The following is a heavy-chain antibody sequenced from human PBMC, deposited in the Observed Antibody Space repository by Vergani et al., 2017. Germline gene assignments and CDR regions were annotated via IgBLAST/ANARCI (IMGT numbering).Heavy chain of an antibody. D-gene: IGHD2-2*01. CDR1: GFTVSSNY. J-gene: IGHJ6*02. CDR3: AREMRYCSXTSCYVSYYYGMDV. Sequence: EVQLVESGGGLVQPGGSLRLSCAASGFTVSSNYMSWVRQAPGKGLEWVSVIYSGGSTYYADSVKGRFTISRDNSKNTLYLQMNSLRAEDTAVYYCAREMRYCSXTSCYVSYYYGMDVWGQGTTVTVSS. CDR2: IYSGGST. V-gene: IGHV3-66*02.